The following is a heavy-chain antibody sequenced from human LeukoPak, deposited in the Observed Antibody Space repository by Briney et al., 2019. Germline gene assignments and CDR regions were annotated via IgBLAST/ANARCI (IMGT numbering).Heavy chain of an antibody. J-gene: IGHJ4*02. CDR3: AKDFDY. Sequence: GGSLRLSCAASGFTFDDYAMHWVWQAPGKGLEWVSGISWNSGSIGYADSVKGRFTISRDNAKNSLYLQMNSLRAEDTALYYCAKDFDYWGQGTLVTVSS. CDR1: GFTFDDYA. V-gene: IGHV3-9*01. CDR2: ISWNSGSI.